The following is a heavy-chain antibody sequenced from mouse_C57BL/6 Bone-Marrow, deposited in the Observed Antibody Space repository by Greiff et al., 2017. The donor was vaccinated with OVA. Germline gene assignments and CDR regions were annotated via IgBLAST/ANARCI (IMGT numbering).Heavy chain of an antibody. Sequence: EVQLVESGAELVRPGASVKLSCTASGFNIKDDYMHWVKQRPEQGLEWIGWIDPENGDTEYASKFQGKATITEDTSSNTAYLQLSSLTSEDTAVYYCATVVADYWGQGTTLTVSS. J-gene: IGHJ2*01. CDR2: IDPENGDT. CDR3: ATVVADY. V-gene: IGHV14-4*01. CDR1: GFNIKDDY. D-gene: IGHD1-1*01.